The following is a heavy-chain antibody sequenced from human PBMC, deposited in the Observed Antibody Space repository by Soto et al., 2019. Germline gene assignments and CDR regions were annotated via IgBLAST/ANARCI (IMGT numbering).Heavy chain of an antibody. CDR3: ARGRGGSYFYGMDV. CDR1: GFTFSSYG. D-gene: IGHD1-26*01. CDR2: ISYDGSNK. Sequence: GGSLTLTSAASGFTFSSYGMHRIRQAPGKGLEWVAVISYDGSNKYYADSEKGRSTISRDNPKNTLYLQMNGLRAEDTAVYWCARGRGGSYFYGMDVWGQGTTVTVCS. V-gene: IGHV3-30*03. J-gene: IGHJ6*02.